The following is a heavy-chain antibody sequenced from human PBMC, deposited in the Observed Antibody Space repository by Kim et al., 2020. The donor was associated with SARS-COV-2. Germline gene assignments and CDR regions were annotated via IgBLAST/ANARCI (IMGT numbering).Heavy chain of an antibody. CDR3: ARVCYVVDY. V-gene: IGHV3-23*01. D-gene: IGHD3-16*01. CDR1: GFTFNNYA. CDR2: ISRPGYAS. J-gene: IGHJ4*02. Sequence: GGSLRLSCAASGFTFNNYAMSWVRQGPGKGLEWVSGISRPGYASNYEDSVMDRFIITRVSSKNTLYLYMSSVTAEDTAVYYCARVCYVVDYGGKGTQVTLSS.